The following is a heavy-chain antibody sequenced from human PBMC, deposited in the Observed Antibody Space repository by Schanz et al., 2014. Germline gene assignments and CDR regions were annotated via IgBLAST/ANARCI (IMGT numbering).Heavy chain of an antibody. V-gene: IGHV4-34*02. Sequence: QVHLQQWGAGLLQPSETLSLTCGVGGVSFSFYYWSWVRQPPGKGLGWIGEVHPSGTTNYNPSLSNRVPMSVAASTTHFSLNHPSVTAADTAVYYCARGQDHAKTGDLWGRGTLVTISS. J-gene: IGHJ5*02. CDR3: ARGQDHAKTGDL. CDR1: GVSFSFYY. CDR2: VHPSGTT. D-gene: IGHD2-2*01.